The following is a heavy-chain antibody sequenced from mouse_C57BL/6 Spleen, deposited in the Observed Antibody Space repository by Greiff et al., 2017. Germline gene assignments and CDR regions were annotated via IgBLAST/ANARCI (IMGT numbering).Heavy chain of an antibody. CDR3: ARGPITTVVGNYAMDY. CDR1: GYTFTDYN. V-gene: IGHV1-22*01. CDR2: INPNNGGT. Sequence: VQLKESGPELVKPGASVKMSCKASGYTFTDYNMHWVKQSHGKSLEWIGYINPNNGGTSYNQKFKGKATLTVNKSSSTAYMELRSLTSEDSAVYYCARGPITTVVGNYAMDYWGQGTSVTVSS. J-gene: IGHJ4*01. D-gene: IGHD1-1*01.